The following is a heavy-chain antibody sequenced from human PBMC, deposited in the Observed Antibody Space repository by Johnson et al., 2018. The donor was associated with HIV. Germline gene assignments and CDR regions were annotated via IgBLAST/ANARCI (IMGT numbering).Heavy chain of an antibody. CDR1: GFIFSDFY. J-gene: IGHJ3*02. V-gene: IGHV3-11*04. CDR2: ISNSGSSPI. Sequence: QVQLVESGGGLVKPGGSLRLSCTASGFIFSDFYMSWIRQAPGKGLQWVAYISNSGSSPISDAESVKGRFTISRDNAKTSLYLQMNGLRAEGTAVYYCATEGALTGTDAFDIWGQGTMVTVSS. CDR3: ATEGALTGTDAFDI. D-gene: IGHD7-27*01.